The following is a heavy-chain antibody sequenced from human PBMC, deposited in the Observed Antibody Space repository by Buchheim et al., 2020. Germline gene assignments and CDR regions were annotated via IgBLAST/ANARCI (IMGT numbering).Heavy chain of an antibody. Sequence: EVRLVESGGGLVQPGGSLRLSCAASGFTFSNYNMNWVRQAPGKGLEWVSYISSSNSPIYYGDSVKGRFTVSRDNAKNSLYLKMNSLRAEDTAVYYCATLPSSGLDYWGQGTL. V-gene: IGHV3-48*01. J-gene: IGHJ4*02. CDR1: GFTFSNYN. CDR3: ATLPSSGLDY. D-gene: IGHD1-26*01. CDR2: ISSSNSPI.